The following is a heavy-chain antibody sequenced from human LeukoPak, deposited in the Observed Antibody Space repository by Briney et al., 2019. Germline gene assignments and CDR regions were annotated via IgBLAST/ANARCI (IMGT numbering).Heavy chain of an antibody. CDR3: ARAGAVAGTGAFDY. J-gene: IGHJ4*02. CDR2: IYYRGST. Sequence: PSETLSLTCTVSGCSISSYYWSWIRQPPGKGLAWVGYIYYRGSTNYNPSLKSRVTISVDTSKNQFSLKLSSVTAADTAVYYCARAGAVAGTGAFDYWGQGTLVTVSS. CDR1: GCSISSYY. V-gene: IGHV4-59*01. D-gene: IGHD6-19*01.